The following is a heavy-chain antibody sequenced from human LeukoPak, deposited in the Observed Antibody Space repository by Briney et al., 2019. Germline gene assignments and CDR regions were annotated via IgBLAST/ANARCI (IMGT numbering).Heavy chain of an antibody. CDR1: GYTFIGYY. Sequence: ASVKVSCKASGYTFIGYYMHWVRQAPGQGLEWMGRINPNSGGTNYAQKFQGRVTMTRDTSISTAFMELSSLRSDDTAVYYCARSNSWQGDYRGQGTLVTVSS. CDR3: ARSNSWQGDY. V-gene: IGHV1-2*06. CDR2: INPNSGGT. D-gene: IGHD6-13*01. J-gene: IGHJ4*02.